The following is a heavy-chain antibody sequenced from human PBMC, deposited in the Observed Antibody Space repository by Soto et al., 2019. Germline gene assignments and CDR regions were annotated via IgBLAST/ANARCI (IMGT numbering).Heavy chain of an antibody. J-gene: IGHJ3*02. CDR2: ISGSGGST. Sequence: SCAASGFTFSSYAMSWVRQAPGKGLEWVSAISGSGGSTYYADSVKGRFTISRDNSKNTLYLQMNSLRAEDTAVYYCAKDRLKYYDFWSGKNPIDAFDIWGQGTMVTVS. V-gene: IGHV3-23*01. CDR3: AKDRLKYYDFWSGKNPIDAFDI. D-gene: IGHD3-3*01. CDR1: GFTFSSYA.